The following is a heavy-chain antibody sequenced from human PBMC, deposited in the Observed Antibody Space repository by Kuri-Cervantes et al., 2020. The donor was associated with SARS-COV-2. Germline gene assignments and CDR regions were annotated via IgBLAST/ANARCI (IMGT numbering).Heavy chain of an antibody. Sequence: ASVKVSCKVSGYTLTELSMHWVRQAPGKGLEWMGGFDPEDGETIYAQKFQGRVTMTEDTSTDTAYMELSSLRSEDTAVYYCASGLAIYGDYANYYYYYGMDVWGQGTTVTVSS. CDR2: FDPEDGET. V-gene: IGHV1-24*01. J-gene: IGHJ6*02. D-gene: IGHD4-17*01. CDR3: ASGLAIYGDYANYYYYYGMDV. CDR1: GYTLTELS.